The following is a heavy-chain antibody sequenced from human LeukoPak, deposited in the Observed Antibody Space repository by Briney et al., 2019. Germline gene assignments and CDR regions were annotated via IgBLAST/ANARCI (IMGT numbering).Heavy chain of an antibody. V-gene: IGHV4-59*08. D-gene: IGHD3-3*01. J-gene: IGHJ6*02. CDR1: GGSFSSYY. CDR2: IYYSGST. Sequence: PSETLSLTCAVYGGSFSSYYWSWIRQPPGKGLEWIGYIYYSGSTNYNPSLKSRVTISVDTSKNQFSLKLSSVTAADTAVYYCAKSRPHNDFWSGYYPSGYYYYGMDVWGQGTTVTVSS. CDR3: AKSRPHNDFWSGYYPSGYYYYGMDV.